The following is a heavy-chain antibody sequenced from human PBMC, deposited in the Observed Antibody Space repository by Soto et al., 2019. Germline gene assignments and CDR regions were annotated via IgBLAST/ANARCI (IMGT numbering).Heavy chain of an antibody. J-gene: IGHJ4*02. CDR1: GYSFTSYL. D-gene: IGHD5-12*01. V-gene: IGHV5-51*01. CDR3: ARLKRDGYNYSPLYY. CDR2: IYPGDSDT. Sequence: LGESLKISCKGSGYSFTSYLIGWVRQMPGKGLEWMGIIYPGDSDTRYSPSFQGQVTISADKSISTAYLQWSSLKASDTAMYYCARLKRDGYNYSPLYYWGQGTLVTVSS.